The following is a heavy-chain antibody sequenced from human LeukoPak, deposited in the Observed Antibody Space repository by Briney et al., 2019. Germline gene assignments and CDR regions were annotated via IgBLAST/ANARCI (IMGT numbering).Heavy chain of an antibody. V-gene: IGHV4-34*01. D-gene: IGHD6-13*01. CDR3: ARRNGYSSSWYPDYFDY. CDR1: GGSFSGYY. J-gene: IGHJ4*02. Sequence: SETLSLTCAVYGGSFSGYYWSWIRQPPGKGLEWIGEINHSGSTNYNPSLKSRVTISVDTSKNQFSLKLSSVTAADTAVYYCARRNGYSSSWYPDYFDYWGQGTLVTVSS. CDR2: INHSGST.